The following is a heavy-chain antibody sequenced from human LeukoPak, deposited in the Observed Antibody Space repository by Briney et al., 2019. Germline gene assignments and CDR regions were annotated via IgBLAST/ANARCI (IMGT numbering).Heavy chain of an antibody. V-gene: IGHV3-15*01. CDR3: ATDRIVGASAFDV. D-gene: IGHD1-26*01. J-gene: IGHJ3*01. CDR2: IKSKTNGGEAT. CDR1: GFSFSHTW. Sequence: GGSLRLSCAGSGFSFSHTWMNWVRQAPGKGLEYIGRIKSKTNGGEATEYAAAVTGRFFISRDDSASTLCLHLNSLKTEDTAVYYCATDRIVGASAFDVWGQGTMATVSS.